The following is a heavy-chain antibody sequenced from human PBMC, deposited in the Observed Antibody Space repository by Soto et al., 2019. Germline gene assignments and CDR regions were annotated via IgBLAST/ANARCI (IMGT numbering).Heavy chain of an antibody. D-gene: IGHD2-2*01. V-gene: IGHV1-18*01. Sequence: QVQLVQSGAEVKKPGASVKVSCKASGYTFASYGISWVRQAPGQGLEWMGWISAYNGNTNYAQKLQGRVTMTTDTFTRTAYMEVRSLRSDDTAVYYCAREGTCSSTSCPTYFSFGMGVWGQGTTVTVSS. J-gene: IGHJ6*02. CDR3: AREGTCSSTSCPTYFSFGMGV. CDR1: GYTFASYG. CDR2: ISAYNGNT.